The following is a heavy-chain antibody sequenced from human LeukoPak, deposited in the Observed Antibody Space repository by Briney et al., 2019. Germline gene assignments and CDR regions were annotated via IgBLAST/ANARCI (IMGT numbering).Heavy chain of an antibody. CDR3: ARDPAYDYVWGSYRPNYYFDY. J-gene: IGHJ4*02. D-gene: IGHD3-16*02. CDR1: GFTFSSYA. Sequence: GGSLRLSCAASGFTFSSYAMSWVRQAPGKGLEWVSAISGSGGSTYYADSVKGRFTISRDNSKNTLYLQMNSLRAEDTAVYYCARDPAYDYVWGSYRPNYYFDYWGQGTLVTVSS. V-gene: IGHV3-23*01. CDR2: ISGSGGST.